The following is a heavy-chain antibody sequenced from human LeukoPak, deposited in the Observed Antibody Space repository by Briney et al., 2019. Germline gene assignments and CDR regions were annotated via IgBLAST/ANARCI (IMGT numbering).Heavy chain of an antibody. V-gene: IGHV3-30*04. CDR2: ISYDGSNK. D-gene: IGHD3-22*01. J-gene: IGHJ3*02. CDR1: GFTFSSYA. Sequence: PGGSLRLSCAASGFTFSSYAMHWVRQAPGKGLEWVAVISYDGSNKYYADSVKGRFTISRDNSKNTLYLQMNSLRAEDTAVYYCAVTQYYYDSSGYRVPAFDIWGQGTMVTVSS. CDR3: AVTQYYYDSSGYRVPAFDI.